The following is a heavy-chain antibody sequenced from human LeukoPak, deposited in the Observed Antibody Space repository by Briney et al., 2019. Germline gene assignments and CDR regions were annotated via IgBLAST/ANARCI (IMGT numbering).Heavy chain of an antibody. CDR2: MYHSRST. CDR3: ARDSVVDIEASTTYYFDS. Sequence: SETLSLTCTVSGGCLSRRSYYWGWIRQPPGKGLAWMGRMYHSRSTYYNPSLRSRVTISLDTSKNQFSLKMFSVTAADTAVYYCARDSVVDIEASTTYYFDSWGQGTLVTVSS. V-gene: IGHV4-39*07. CDR1: GGCLSRRSYY. J-gene: IGHJ4*02. D-gene: IGHD5-12*01.